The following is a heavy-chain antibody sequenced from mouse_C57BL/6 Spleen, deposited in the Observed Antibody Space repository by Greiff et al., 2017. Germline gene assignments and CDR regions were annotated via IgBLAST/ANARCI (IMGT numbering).Heavy chain of an antibody. CDR3: ARKGTTVPSTGYFDV. CDR2: IYPGSGST. J-gene: IGHJ1*03. Sequence: QVPLQQPGAELVKPGASVKMSCKASGYTFTSYWITWVKQRPGQGLEWIGDIYPGSGSTNYNEKFKSKATLTVDTSSSTAYMQLSSLTSEDSAVYYCARKGTTVPSTGYFDVWGTGTTVTVSS. CDR1: GYTFTSYW. D-gene: IGHD1-1*01. V-gene: IGHV1-55*01.